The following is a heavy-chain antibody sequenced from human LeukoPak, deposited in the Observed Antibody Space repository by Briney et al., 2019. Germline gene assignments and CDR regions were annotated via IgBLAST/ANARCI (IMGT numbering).Heavy chain of an antibody. Sequence: GGSLRLSCAASGFTFSSYAMSWVRQAPGKGLEWVSLISWDGGSTYYADSVKGRFTISRDNSKNSLYLQMNSLRGEDTALYYCSKDKDSSGCLDYWGQGTLVTVSS. J-gene: IGHJ4*02. V-gene: IGHV3-43D*03. CDR1: GFTFSSYA. CDR2: ISWDGGST. CDR3: SKDKDSSGCLDY. D-gene: IGHD6-19*01.